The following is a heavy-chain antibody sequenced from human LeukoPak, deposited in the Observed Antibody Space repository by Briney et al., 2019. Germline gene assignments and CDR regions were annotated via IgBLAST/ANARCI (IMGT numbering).Heavy chain of an antibody. V-gene: IGHV4-39*01. D-gene: IGHD1-26*01. CDR3: ASEVGATQD. CDR2: IYYSGST. Sequence: MSSETLSFTCTVSGGSISSSSYYWGWIRQPPGKGLEWIGSIYYSGSTYYNPSLKSRVTISVDTSKNQFSLKLSSVTAADTAVYYCASEVGATQDWGQGTLVTVSS. CDR1: GGSISSSSYY. J-gene: IGHJ4*02.